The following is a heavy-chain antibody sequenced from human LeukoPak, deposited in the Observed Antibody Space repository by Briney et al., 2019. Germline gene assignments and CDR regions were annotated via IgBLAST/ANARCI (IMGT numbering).Heavy chain of an antibody. V-gene: IGHV4-39*07. CDR1: GVSISTTDYY. Sequence: PSETLSLTCTVSGVSISTTDYYWGWIRQPPGKGLEWIGEINHSGSTNYNPSLKSRVTISVDTSKNQFSLKLSSVTAADTAVYYCARMAPDNSSGWYGEDYWGQGTLVTVSS. D-gene: IGHD6-19*01. CDR2: INHSGST. CDR3: ARMAPDNSSGWYGEDY. J-gene: IGHJ4*02.